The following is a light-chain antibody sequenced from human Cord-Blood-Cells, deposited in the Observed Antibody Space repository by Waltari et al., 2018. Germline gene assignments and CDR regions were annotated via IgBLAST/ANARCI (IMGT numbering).Light chain of an antibody. V-gene: IGKV4-1*01. J-gene: IGKJ3*01. Sequence: IVMTQSPDSLAVSLRERATINRKSSQSVLYSSNNKNYLAWYQQKPGQPPKLLIYWASTRESGVPDRFSGSGSGTDFTLTISSLQAEDVAVYYCQQYYSTPFTFGPGTKVDIK. CDR2: WAS. CDR1: QSVLYSSNNKNY. CDR3: QQYYSTPFT.